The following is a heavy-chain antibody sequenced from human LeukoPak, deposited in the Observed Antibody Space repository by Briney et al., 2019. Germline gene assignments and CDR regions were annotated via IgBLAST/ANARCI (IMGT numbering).Heavy chain of an antibody. D-gene: IGHD6-13*01. V-gene: IGHV4-4*02. CDR3: AREGRSSWFDY. J-gene: IGHJ4*02. Sequence: PSGTLSLTCAVSGGSISSSNWWSWVRQPPGKGLEWIGSIYYSGSTYYNPSLKSRVTISVDTSKNQFSLKLSSVTAADTAVYYCAREGRSSWFDYWGQGTLVTVSS. CDR2: IYYSGST. CDR1: GGSISSSNW.